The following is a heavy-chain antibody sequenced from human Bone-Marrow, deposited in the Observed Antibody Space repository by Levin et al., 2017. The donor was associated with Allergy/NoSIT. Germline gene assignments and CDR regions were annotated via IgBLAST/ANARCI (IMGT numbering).Heavy chain of an antibody. J-gene: IGHJ4*02. CDR3: ARDRDGYNWVDD. Sequence: KSSETLSLTCTVSGGSISSGSFYWSWIRQDPGKGLEWIGYIYYSGTTYYNPSLKSRVTISVDTSTNQFSLKLSSVTAADTAVYYCARDRDGYNWVDDWGQGTLVTVSS. D-gene: IGHD5-24*01. CDR2: IYYSGTT. V-gene: IGHV4-31*03. CDR1: GGSISSGSFY.